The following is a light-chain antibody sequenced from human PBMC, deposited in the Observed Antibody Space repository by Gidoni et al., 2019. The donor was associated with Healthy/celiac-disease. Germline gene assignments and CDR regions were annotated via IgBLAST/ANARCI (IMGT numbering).Light chain of an antibody. J-gene: IGKJ2*01. Sequence: EIVMTQSPATLSVSPGERATLSCRASQSVSSNLAWYQQKPGQAPRLLIYGASTRATGIPARFSGSGSGTEFTLTISSLQSEDCAVYYCQQYNNWYNFXEGTKLEIK. V-gene: IGKV3-15*01. CDR2: GAS. CDR3: QQYNNWYN. CDR1: QSVSSN.